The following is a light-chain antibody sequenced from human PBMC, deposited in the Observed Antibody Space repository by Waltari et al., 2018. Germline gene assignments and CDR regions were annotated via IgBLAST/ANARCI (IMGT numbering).Light chain of an antibody. CDR3: QQTYNTPQT. Sequence: DIQMTQSPSSLSASVGDRVTITCRASQRISTYVIWYQQRPGKAPNLLIYAASILQTGVPSRFICSGSGTDFTLTINSLQPEDFATYYCQQTYNTPQTFGQGTKVEIK. CDR2: AAS. J-gene: IGKJ1*01. CDR1: QRISTY. V-gene: IGKV1-39*01.